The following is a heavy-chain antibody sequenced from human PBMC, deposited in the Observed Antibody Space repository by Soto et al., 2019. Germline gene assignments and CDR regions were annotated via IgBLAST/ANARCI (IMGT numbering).Heavy chain of an antibody. D-gene: IGHD3-9*01. CDR3: ARGSHLSLRYFDWFPSRALDY. Sequence: NPSETLSLTCAVYGGSFSGYYWSWIRQPPGKGLEWIGEINHSGSTNYNPSLKSRVTISVDTSKNQFSLKLSSVTAADTAVYYCARGSHLSLRYFDWFPSRALDYWGQGTLVTVSS. CDR1: GGSFSGYY. CDR2: INHSGST. J-gene: IGHJ4*02. V-gene: IGHV4-34*01.